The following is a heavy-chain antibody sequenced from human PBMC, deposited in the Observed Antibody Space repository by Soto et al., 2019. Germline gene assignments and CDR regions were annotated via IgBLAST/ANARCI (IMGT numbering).Heavy chain of an antibody. V-gene: IGHV5-51*01. Sequence: GESLKISCKGSGYSFTSYWIGWVRQMPGKGLEWMGIIYPGDSDTRYSPSFQGQVTISADKSISTAYLQWSSLKASDTAMYYCARQPTPDVDTAMVGYYYYYGMDVWGQGTTVTVS. CDR2: IYPGDSDT. CDR1: GYSFTSYW. CDR3: ARQPTPDVDTAMVGYYYYYGMDV. J-gene: IGHJ6*02. D-gene: IGHD5-18*01.